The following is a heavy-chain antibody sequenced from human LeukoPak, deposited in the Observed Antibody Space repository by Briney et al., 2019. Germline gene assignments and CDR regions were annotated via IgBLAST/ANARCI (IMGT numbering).Heavy chain of an antibody. D-gene: IGHD1-14*01. CDR1: GGSISSGGYY. V-gene: IGHV4-31*03. CDR3: ARSEIDRGWLYQHRNYYFDY. J-gene: IGHJ4*02. Sequence: SQTLSLTCTVSGGSISSGGYYWSWIRQHPGKGLEWIGYIYYSGSTYYNPSLKSRVTIPVDTSKNQFSLKLSSVTAADTAVYYCARSEIDRGWLYQHRNYYFDYWGQGTLATVSS. CDR2: IYYSGST.